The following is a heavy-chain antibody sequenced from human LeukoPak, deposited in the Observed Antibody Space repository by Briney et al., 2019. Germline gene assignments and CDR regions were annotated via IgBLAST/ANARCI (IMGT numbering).Heavy chain of an antibody. Sequence: SETLSLTCNVSGDSISTYYWSWIRQPAGKGLEWIGRIYTSGSTNYNPSLKSRVTMSLDTSKNQFSLRLSSVTAADTAVYYCARGGGERAFDIWGQGTMVTVSS. D-gene: IGHD3-16*01. V-gene: IGHV4-4*07. CDR2: IYTSGST. J-gene: IGHJ3*02. CDR3: ARGGGERAFDI. CDR1: GDSISTYY.